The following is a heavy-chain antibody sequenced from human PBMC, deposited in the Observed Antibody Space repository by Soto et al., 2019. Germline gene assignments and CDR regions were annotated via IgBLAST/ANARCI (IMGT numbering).Heavy chain of an antibody. CDR2: IDPEDGDT. D-gene: IGHD4-17*01. J-gene: IGHJ4*02. CDR1: GYTLTALS. V-gene: IGHV1-24*01. CDR3: ATDLTVTTAFRAY. Sequence: QVQLVQSGAEVKKPGASVKVSCKVSGYTLTALSMHWVRQAPGKGLEWMGVIDPEDGDTIYAQKSQGRVTMTEDNSTNTPYIKLSSLRAEDTAVYYCATDLTVTTAFRAYWGQGTLVTVSS.